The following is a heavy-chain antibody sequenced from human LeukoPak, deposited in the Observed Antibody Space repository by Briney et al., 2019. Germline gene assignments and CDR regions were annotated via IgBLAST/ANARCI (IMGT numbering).Heavy chain of an antibody. D-gene: IGHD1-1*01. CDR1: GYSISSGYY. CDR3: ARGVEDDVY. V-gene: IGHV4-38-2*01. J-gene: IGHJ4*02. Sequence: PSETLSLTCAVSGYSISSGYYWGWIRQPPGKGLEWIGSITRSGSTYYNPSLRSRVTISVDTSKNQFSLKVNSVTATDTAVYFCARGVEDDVYWGQGTLVIVPS. CDR2: ITRSGST.